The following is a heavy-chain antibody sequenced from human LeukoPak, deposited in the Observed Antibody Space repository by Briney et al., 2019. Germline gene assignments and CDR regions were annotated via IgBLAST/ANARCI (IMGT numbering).Heavy chain of an antibody. CDR2: IGADGDT. CDR3: ARARNGGSFDP. D-gene: IGHD3-16*01. J-gene: IGHJ5*02. CDR1: GFPFSSHD. V-gene: IGHV3-13*01. Sequence: GGSLRLSCAASGFPFSSHDMHWVRQAPGKTLEWVSVIGADGDTYYSVSVKGRFTISGENAKNSLYLQMNSLRAGDTAVYYCARARNGGSFDPWGQGTLVTVSS.